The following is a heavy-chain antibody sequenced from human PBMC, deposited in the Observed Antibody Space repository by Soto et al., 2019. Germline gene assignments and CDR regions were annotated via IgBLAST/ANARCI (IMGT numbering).Heavy chain of an antibody. Sequence: SETLSLTFTVSGGSISSGGYYWSWIRQHPGKGLEWIGYIYYSGSTYYNPSLKSRVTISVDTSKNQFSLKLSSVTAADTAVYYCARAYYYGSGSFPGPFDYWGQGTLVTVSS. CDR3: ARAYYYGSGSFPGPFDY. J-gene: IGHJ4*02. D-gene: IGHD3-10*01. CDR2: IYYSGST. CDR1: GGSISSGGYY. V-gene: IGHV4-31*03.